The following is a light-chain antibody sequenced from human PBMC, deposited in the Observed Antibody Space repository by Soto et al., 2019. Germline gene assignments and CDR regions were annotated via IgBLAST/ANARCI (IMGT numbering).Light chain of an antibody. CDR3: QQFNSYPHT. V-gene: IGKV1-13*02. J-gene: IGKJ2*01. CDR2: DAS. Sequence: GDRVTITCRASQGISSALAWYQQKPGKAPKLLIYDASSLESGVPSRFSGSASGTDFTLTISSLQPEDFATYYCQQFNSYPHTFGQGTKLEIK. CDR1: QGISSA.